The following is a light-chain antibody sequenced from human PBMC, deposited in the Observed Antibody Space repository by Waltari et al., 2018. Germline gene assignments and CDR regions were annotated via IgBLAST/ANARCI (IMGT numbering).Light chain of an antibody. Sequence: EIVLTQSPGTLSLSPGERATLSCRASQSVSSSYLAWYQQKPGQAPRPLIYGASSRATGIPDRFSGSGSGTDFTFTINRLEPEDFAVYYCQQYGSSLFTFGPGTKVDIK. CDR1: QSVSSSY. J-gene: IGKJ3*01. CDR3: QQYGSSLFT. CDR2: GAS. V-gene: IGKV3-20*01.